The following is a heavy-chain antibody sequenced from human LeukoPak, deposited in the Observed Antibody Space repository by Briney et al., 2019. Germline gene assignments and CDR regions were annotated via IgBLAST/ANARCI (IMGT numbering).Heavy chain of an antibody. CDR3: ARLGDSSGYYDY. V-gene: IGHV3-7*04. CDR1: GFTFSSYS. J-gene: IGHJ4*02. Sequence: GGSLRLSCAASGFTFSSYSMNWVRQAPGKGLEWVANIKQDGSEKYYVDSVKGRFTISRDNAKNSLYLQMNSLRAEDTAVYYCARLGDSSGYYDYWGQGTLVTVSS. D-gene: IGHD3-22*01. CDR2: IKQDGSEK.